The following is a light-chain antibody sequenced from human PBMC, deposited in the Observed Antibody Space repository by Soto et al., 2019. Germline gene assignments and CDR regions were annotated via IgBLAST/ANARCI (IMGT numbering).Light chain of an antibody. V-gene: IGKV3-11*01. Sequence: EIVVTQSPATLSFSPGERATLSCRASQRVSSFLAWYQQKPGQAPRLLIYEASNRATGVPARFSGSGSGTDFSLTISSLEPEDFAVYYCQQRYNWPWTFGQGAKVDI. CDR3: QQRYNWPWT. CDR2: EAS. J-gene: IGKJ1*01. CDR1: QRVSSF.